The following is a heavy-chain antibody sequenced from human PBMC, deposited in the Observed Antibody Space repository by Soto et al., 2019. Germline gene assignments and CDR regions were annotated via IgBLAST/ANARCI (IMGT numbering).Heavy chain of an antibody. CDR1: GFTFSSYW. Sequence: EVQLVESGGGLVQPGGSLRLSCAASGFTFSSYWMSWVRQAPGKGLEWVANIKQDGSEKYYVDSVKGRFTISRDNAKNSLYLQMNNLRAEDTAVYYCARGTLGDYIWGSYPTAGFDPWGQGTLVTVSS. J-gene: IGHJ5*02. CDR3: ARGTLGDYIWGSYPTAGFDP. CDR2: IKQDGSEK. V-gene: IGHV3-7*01. D-gene: IGHD3-16*02.